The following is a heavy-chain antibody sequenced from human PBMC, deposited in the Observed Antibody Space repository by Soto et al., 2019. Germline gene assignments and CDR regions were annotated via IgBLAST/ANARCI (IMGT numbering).Heavy chain of an antibody. D-gene: IGHD6-13*01. CDR1: GFTFSSYG. Sequence: PGGSLRLSCAASGFTFSSYGMNWVRQAPGKGLEWVSSISSSSSYIYYADSVKGRFTISRDNAKNSLYLQMNSLRAEDTAVYYCARDLSSHLTLRYSSSCPDYWGQGTLVTVSS. CDR2: ISSSSSYI. J-gene: IGHJ4*02. V-gene: IGHV3-21*01. CDR3: ARDLSSHLTLRYSSSCPDY.